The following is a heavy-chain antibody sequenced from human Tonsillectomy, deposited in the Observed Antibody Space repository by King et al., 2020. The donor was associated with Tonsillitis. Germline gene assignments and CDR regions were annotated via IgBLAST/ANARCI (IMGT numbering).Heavy chain of an antibody. CDR1: GVSVIRDGHY. Sequence: QLQESGPGLVKPSQALSLNCVVSGVSVIRDGHYWNWFRQHPGKGLEWIGYIYPNANTYNPYTYNNPSLKSRLTMSIDTSRNHFSLKLNSLTAADTAVYFCARSEGGVFDPWGQGTLVAVSS. D-gene: IGHD2-15*01. CDR2: IYPNANT. V-gene: IGHV4-31*11. CDR3: ARSEGGVFDP. J-gene: IGHJ5*02.